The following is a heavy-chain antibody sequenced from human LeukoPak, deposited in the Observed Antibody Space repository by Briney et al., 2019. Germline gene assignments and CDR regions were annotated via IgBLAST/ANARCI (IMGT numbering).Heavy chain of an antibody. CDR3: AREGTMVRGVINGNYYYYYYMDV. CDR1: GYTFTSNY. J-gene: IGHJ6*03. CDR2: ISPSGGST. D-gene: IGHD3-10*01. V-gene: IGHV1-46*01. Sequence: ASVKVSCKAFGYTFTSNYMHWVRQAPGQGPEWMGVISPSGGSTTYAQKFQGRVTLTRDMSTSTDYLELSSLRSEDTAVYYCAREGTMVRGVINGNYYYYYYMDVWGKGTTVTISS.